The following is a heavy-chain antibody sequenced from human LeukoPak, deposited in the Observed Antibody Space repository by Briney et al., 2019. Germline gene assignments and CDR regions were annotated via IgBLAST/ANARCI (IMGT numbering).Heavy chain of an antibody. CDR1: GYTFTSYG. D-gene: IGHD3-10*01. CDR2: IT. CDR3: ARDRASTAHSDYYGSGTVRDY. Sequence: ASVTVSCKASGYTFTSYGISWVRKAPGQGLEWMGWITNYAQKLQGRVTMTTDTSTSTAYMELRSLRSDDTAVYYCARDRASTAHSDYYGSGTVRDYWGQGTLVTVSS. J-gene: IGHJ4*02. V-gene: IGHV1-18*01.